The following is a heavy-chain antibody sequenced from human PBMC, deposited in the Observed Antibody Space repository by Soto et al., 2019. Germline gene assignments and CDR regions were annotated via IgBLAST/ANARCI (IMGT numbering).Heavy chain of an antibody. D-gene: IGHD3-10*01. V-gene: IGHV1-69*13. CDR1: GGTFSSYA. CDR2: IIPIFGTA. J-gene: IGHJ6*02. Sequence: GASVKVSCKASGGTFSSYAISWVRQAPGQGLEWMGGIIPIFGTASYAQKFQGRVTITADESTSTAYMELSSLRSEDTAVYYCAYPRGVKSRYGMDVWGQGTTVTVSS. CDR3: AYPRGVKSRYGMDV.